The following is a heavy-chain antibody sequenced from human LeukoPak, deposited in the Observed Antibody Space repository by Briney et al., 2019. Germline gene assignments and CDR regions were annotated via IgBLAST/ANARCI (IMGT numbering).Heavy chain of an antibody. CDR2: MNPNSGNT. Sequence: ASVKVSCKASGYTFTSYDINWVRQATGQGLAWMGWMNPNSGNTGYAQKFQGRVTMTRNTSISTAYMELSSLRSEDTAVYYCARSTVTSYYYYGMDVWGQGTTVTVSS. D-gene: IGHD4-4*01. J-gene: IGHJ6*02. V-gene: IGHV1-8*01. CDR1: GYTFTSYD. CDR3: ARSTVTSYYYYGMDV.